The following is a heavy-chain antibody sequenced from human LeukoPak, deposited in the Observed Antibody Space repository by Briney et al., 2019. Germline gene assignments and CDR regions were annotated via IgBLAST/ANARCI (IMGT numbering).Heavy chain of an antibody. V-gene: IGHV4-34*01. D-gene: IGHD3-22*01. J-gene: IGHJ4*02. CDR1: GGPFSGYY. CDR2: INHSGST. CDR3: ARGRGIYYDSSGYFDY. Sequence: SETLSLTCAAYGGPFSGYYWSWIRQPPGKGLEWIGEINHSGSTNYNPSLKSRVSISVETSKYQFSLKLSSVTAADTAVYYCARGRGIYYDSSGYFDYWGQGTLVTVSS.